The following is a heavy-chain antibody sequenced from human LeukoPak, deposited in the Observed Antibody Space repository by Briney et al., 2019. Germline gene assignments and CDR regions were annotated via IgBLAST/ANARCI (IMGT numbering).Heavy chain of an antibody. CDR2: IWYDGSNK. J-gene: IGHJ4*02. CDR3: ATVRSCSGGNCYYLDY. D-gene: IGHD2-15*01. V-gene: IGHV3-33*01. Sequence: GGPLRLSCAASGLTFSNYGMYWVRQAPGKGLEWVAVIWYDGSNKYYADSVKGRFTISRDNSKNTLYLQMNSLRAEDTAVYYCATVRSCSGGNCYYLDYWGQGTLVTVSS. CDR1: GLTFSNYG.